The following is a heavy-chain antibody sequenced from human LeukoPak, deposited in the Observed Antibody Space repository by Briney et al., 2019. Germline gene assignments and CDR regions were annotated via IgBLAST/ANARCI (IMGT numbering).Heavy chain of an antibody. CDR3: ARAPTYILWFGELPSWYFDY. Sequence: SETLSLTCTVSGGSISTSNYYWGCIRQPPGKGLEWIASIYHSGSTYYNPSLKSRVTISVDTSKNQFSLKLSSVTAADTAVYYCARAPTYILWFGELPSWYFDYWGQGTLVTVSS. CDR1: GGSISTSNYY. D-gene: IGHD3-10*01. V-gene: IGHV4-39*07. J-gene: IGHJ4*02. CDR2: IYHSGST.